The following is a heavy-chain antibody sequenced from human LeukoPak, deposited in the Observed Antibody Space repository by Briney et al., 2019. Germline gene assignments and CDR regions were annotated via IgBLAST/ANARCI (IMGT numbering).Heavy chain of an antibody. V-gene: IGHV3-21*01. D-gene: IGHD6-19*01. CDR3: GTIAVAGYYYYGMDV. CDR1: GFTFSSYA. Sequence: GGSLRLSCAASGFTFSSYAMSWVRQAPGKGLEWVSSISSSSSYIYYADSVKGRFTISRDNAKNSLYLQMNSLRAEDTAVYYCGTIAVAGYYYYGMDVWGQGTTVTVSS. J-gene: IGHJ6*02. CDR2: ISSSSSYI.